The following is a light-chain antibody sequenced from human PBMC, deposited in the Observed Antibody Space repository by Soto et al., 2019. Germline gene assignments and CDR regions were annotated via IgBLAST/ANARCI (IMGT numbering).Light chain of an antibody. J-gene: IGKJ1*01. CDR2: DAS. CDR3: QQCATSPLT. V-gene: IGKV3-20*01. Sequence: EIVLTQSPGTLSLSPGERATLSCRASQSVSNNYVAWYQQKPSQAPRLLIDDASRRATGIPDRFSGSGSGKEFTLTISRLEVEDFAVYYCQQCATSPLTFGQGTMVEIK. CDR1: QSVSNNY.